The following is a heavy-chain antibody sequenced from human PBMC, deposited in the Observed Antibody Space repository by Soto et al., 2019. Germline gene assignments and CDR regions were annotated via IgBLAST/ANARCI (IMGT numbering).Heavy chain of an antibody. CDR1: GFTFSSYW. J-gene: IGHJ4*02. D-gene: IGHD3-10*01. V-gene: IGHV3-7*03. CDR2: IKQDGSEK. Sequence: EVQLVESGGGLVQPGGSLRLSCAASGFTFSSYWMSWVRQAPGKGLEWVANIKQDGSEKYYVDSVKGRFTISRDNAKNSLYLQMNSLRAEDTAVYYCARGGYYYGSGSRYFDYWGQGTLVTVSS. CDR3: ARGGYYYGSGSRYFDY.